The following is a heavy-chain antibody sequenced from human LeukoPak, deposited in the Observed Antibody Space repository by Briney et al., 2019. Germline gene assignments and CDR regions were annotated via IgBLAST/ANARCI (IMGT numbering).Heavy chain of an antibody. Sequence: GGSLRLSCAASGFTFSSYRMHWVRQAPGKGPVWVSLINTDGSNTNYADSVKGRFTNSRDNAENTLYLQMNSLRAEDTAVYYCARDYEGLGVWGQGTTVTVSS. J-gene: IGHJ6*02. V-gene: IGHV3-74*01. CDR1: GFTFSSYR. CDR3: ARDYEGLGV. D-gene: IGHD3-16*01. CDR2: INTDGSNT.